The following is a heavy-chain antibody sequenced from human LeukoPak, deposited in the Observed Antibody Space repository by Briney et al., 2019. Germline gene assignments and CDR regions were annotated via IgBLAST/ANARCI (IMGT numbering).Heavy chain of an antibody. CDR3: ARENYYGSGSYYSWFDP. CDR2: IYYSGST. V-gene: IGHV4-59*01. J-gene: IGHJ5*02. CDR1: GGSISSYY. Sequence: SETLSLTCTGSGGSISSYYWSWLRQPPGKGREWIGYIYYSGSTNYNPSLKSRVTISVDTSKNQFSLKLSSVTAADTAVYYCARENYYGSGSYYSWFDPWGQGTLVTVSS. D-gene: IGHD3-10*01.